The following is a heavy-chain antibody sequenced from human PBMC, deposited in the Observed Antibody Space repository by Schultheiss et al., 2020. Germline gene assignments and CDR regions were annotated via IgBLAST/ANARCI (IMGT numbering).Heavy chain of an antibody. CDR1: GFTFSTHA. Sequence: GGSLRLSCAASGFTFSTHAIHWVRQAPGKGLEWVSKIVNSGSTIYYADSVKGRFTISRDNSKNTLFLQMNSLRGEDTAVYYCAKDAGLLGYFDYWGQGTLVTVSS. V-gene: IGHV3-48*01. J-gene: IGHJ4*02. CDR2: IVNSGSTI. D-gene: IGHD3/OR15-3a*01. CDR3: AKDAGLLGYFDY.